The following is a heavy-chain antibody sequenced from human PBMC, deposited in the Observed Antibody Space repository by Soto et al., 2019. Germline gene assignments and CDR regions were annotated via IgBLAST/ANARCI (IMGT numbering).Heavy chain of an antibody. CDR2: IWSDGSNK. CDR1: GFTFSSYG. CDR3: AREMAYYYGSGSYRDWFDP. J-gene: IGHJ5*02. Sequence: QVQLEESGGGVVQPGRSLRLSCAASGFTFSSYGMHWVRQAPGKGLEWVAVIWSDGSNKYYADSVKGRFTISRDKSKNTLYLQMNSLRAEDTAVYYCAREMAYYYGSGSYRDWFDPWGQGTLVTVSS. V-gene: IGHV3-33*01. D-gene: IGHD3-10*01.